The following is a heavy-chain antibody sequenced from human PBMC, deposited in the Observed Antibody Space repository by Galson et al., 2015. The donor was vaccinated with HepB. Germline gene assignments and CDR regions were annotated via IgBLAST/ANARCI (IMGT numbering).Heavy chain of an antibody. CDR2: IKEDGSEK. V-gene: IGHV3-7*03. Sequence: SLRLSCAASEFILSMYWMNWVRQAPGKGLEWVANIKEDGSEKNYVDSVKGRFTIARDNAKNSLYLQMNSLRAEDTAVYYCARVKRGEWYSFYYYGMDGWGRATTVTLS. CDR3: ARVKRGEWYSFYYYGMDG. CDR1: EFILSMYW. D-gene: IGHD3-3*01. J-gene: IGHJ6*02.